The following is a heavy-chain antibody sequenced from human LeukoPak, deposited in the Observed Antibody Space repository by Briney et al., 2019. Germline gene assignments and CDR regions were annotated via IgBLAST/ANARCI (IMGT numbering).Heavy chain of an antibody. CDR2: INQDGSDK. Sequence: PGGSLRLSCEASGLTFSIHWMNWVRQAPGKGLECVANINQDGSDKYYVDSVKGRFTISRDNAKNSLSLQMNSLRVEDTALYYCARGGISIFGVVIYMDVWGKGTTVTVSS. CDR1: GLTFSIHW. D-gene: IGHD3-3*01. J-gene: IGHJ6*03. V-gene: IGHV3-7*03. CDR3: ARGGISIFGVVIYMDV.